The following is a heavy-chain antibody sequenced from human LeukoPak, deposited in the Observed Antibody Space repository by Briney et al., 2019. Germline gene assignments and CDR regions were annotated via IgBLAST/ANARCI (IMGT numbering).Heavy chain of an antibody. V-gene: IGHV4-59*01. J-gene: IGHJ4*02. Sequence: SETLSLPCTVSGGSISTYHWNWIRKSPEKGLEWIGYMQSTGNSNYNPSLKSRVTMSVDMSRNQIVLNLSSVTPADTAVYFCARDKQHSYGRYFDHWGQGILVTVSS. D-gene: IGHD5-18*01. CDR2: MQSTGNS. CDR3: ARDKQHSYGRYFDH. CDR1: GGSISTYH.